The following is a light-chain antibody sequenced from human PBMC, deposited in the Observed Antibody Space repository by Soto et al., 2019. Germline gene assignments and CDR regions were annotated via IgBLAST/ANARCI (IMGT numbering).Light chain of an antibody. Sequence: QSALTQPASVSGSPGQSITISCTGTSSDVGGYNYVSWYQQHPGKDPKLMIYDVSNRTSGVSNRFSGSKSGNTASLTISGIQAEDEADYYCSSYTSSSTQVLGTGTKLTVL. CDR2: DVS. V-gene: IGLV2-14*01. CDR3: SSYTSSSTQV. CDR1: SSDVGGYNY. J-gene: IGLJ1*01.